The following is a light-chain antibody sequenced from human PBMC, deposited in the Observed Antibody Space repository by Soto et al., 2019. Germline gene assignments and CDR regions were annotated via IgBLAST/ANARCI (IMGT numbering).Light chain of an antibody. CDR2: ATS. J-gene: IGKJ2*01. Sequence: EIVLTQSPGTLSLSPGERATLSCRATQRISTDSLAWYQHKPGQAPRLLIYATSTRATGIPDRFSGSGSGTDFTLTLSRLEPEDFAVYYCQRNSFGQGTRLEFK. CDR1: QRISTDS. CDR3: QRNS. V-gene: IGKV3-20*01.